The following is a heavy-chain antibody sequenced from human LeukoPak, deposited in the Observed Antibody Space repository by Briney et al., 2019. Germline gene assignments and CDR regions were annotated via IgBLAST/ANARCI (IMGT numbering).Heavy chain of an antibody. Sequence: SETLSLTCAVYGGSFSGYYWSWIRQPPGKGLEWIGEINHSGSTNYNPSLKSRVTISVDTSKNQFSLKLSSVTAADTAVYYCARVPPPTPYDFRSGYYPWGQGTLVTVSS. J-gene: IGHJ5*02. CDR3: ARVPPPTPYDFRSGYYP. CDR1: GGSFSGYY. V-gene: IGHV4-34*01. D-gene: IGHD3-3*01. CDR2: INHSGST.